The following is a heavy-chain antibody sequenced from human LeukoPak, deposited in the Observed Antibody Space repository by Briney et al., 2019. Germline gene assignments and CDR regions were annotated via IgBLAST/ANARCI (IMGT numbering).Heavy chain of an antibody. CDR2: ILYDGSNK. V-gene: IGHV3-30-3*02. Sequence: GGSLRLSCAASGFTFSSYAMHWVRQAPGKGLEWVAVILYDGSNKYYADSVKGRFTISRDSSKNTLYLQMNSLRAEDTAVYYCAKNFWSDKYYYYYMDVWGKGTTVTVSS. J-gene: IGHJ6*03. CDR3: AKNFWSDKYYYYYMDV. CDR1: GFTFSSYA. D-gene: IGHD3-3*01.